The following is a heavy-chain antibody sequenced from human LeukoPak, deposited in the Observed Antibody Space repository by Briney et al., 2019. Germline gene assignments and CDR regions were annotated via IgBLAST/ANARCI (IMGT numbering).Heavy chain of an antibody. D-gene: IGHD3-16*01. CDR2: ISYDGSNK. J-gene: IGHJ6*02. CDR3: AKSALGEIDYYGMDV. CDR1: GFTFSSYG. V-gene: IGHV3-30*18. Sequence: GGSLRLSCAASGFTFSSYGMHWVRLAPGKGLEWMAVISYDGSNKFYADSVKGRFTISRDNSKNTLFLQMNSLRAEDTAVYYCAKSALGEIDYYGMDVWGQGTTVSVSS.